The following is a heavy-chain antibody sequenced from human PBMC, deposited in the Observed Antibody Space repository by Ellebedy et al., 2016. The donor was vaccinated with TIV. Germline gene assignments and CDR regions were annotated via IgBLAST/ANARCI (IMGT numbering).Heavy chain of an antibody. D-gene: IGHD2-2*01. CDR1: RFNLTGNG. J-gene: IGHJ6*02. CDR2: LRYDGISD. Sequence: PGGSLRLSCAASRFNLTGNGIHWVRQAPGKGLEWVAFLRYDGISDSYADSVKGRFALSRDTSKNTVYLQVNGLRAEDTAVYYCARDEGGDCSSTSCYYYYYGMDVWGQGTTVTVSS. V-gene: IGHV3-30*02. CDR3: ARDEGGDCSSTSCYYYYYGMDV.